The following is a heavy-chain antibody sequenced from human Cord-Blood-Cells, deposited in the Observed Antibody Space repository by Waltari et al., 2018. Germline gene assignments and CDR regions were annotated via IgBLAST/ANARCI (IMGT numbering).Heavy chain of an antibody. CDR3: ARGAVFDY. D-gene: IGHD6-19*01. J-gene: IGHJ4*02. CDR1: GGSFSGYY. CDR2: INHSGST. V-gene: IGHV4-34*01. Sequence: QVQLQQWGAGLLKPSETLSLTCAVYGGSFSGYYWSWIRQPPGKGLEWIGEINHSGSTNYNPSLNSRVTISVDTSKNQFSLKLSSVTAAETAVYYCARGAVFDYGGQGTLVTVSS.